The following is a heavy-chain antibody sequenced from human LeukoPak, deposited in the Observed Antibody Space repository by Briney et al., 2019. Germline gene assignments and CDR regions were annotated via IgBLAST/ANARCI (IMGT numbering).Heavy chain of an antibody. J-gene: IGHJ5*02. CDR3: ARNAYCDSTNCYAWFDP. Sequence: ASVKVSCKTSGYTFTVNFMYWVRQAPGQGLEWMGWIVPHSGGTNYAQNYQGRITMTRDTSISTAYMELSSLRSDDTAVYYCARNAYCDSTNCYAWFDPWGQGTLVTVSS. V-gene: IGHV1-2*02. CDR2: IVPHSGGT. D-gene: IGHD2-2*01. CDR1: GYTFTVNF.